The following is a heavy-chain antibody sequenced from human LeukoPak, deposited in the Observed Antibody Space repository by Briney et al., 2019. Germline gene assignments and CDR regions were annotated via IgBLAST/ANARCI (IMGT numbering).Heavy chain of an antibody. V-gene: IGHV3-9*01. CDR3: ARDSSGWLNDY. Sequence: GGSLRLSCAASGFTFDDYAMHWVRQAPGKGLEWVSGISWNSGSIGYADSVKGRFTISRDNAKNSLYLQMNSLRAEDTAVYYCARDSSGWLNDYWGQGTLVTVSS. CDR1: GFTFDDYA. J-gene: IGHJ4*02. D-gene: IGHD6-19*01. CDR2: ISWNSGSI.